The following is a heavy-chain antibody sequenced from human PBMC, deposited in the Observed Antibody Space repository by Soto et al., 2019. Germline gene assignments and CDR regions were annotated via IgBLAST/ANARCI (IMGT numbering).Heavy chain of an antibody. CDR3: AREIVTAGGNNYFDP. J-gene: IGHJ5*02. D-gene: IGHD2-21*02. V-gene: IGHV4-4*01. Sequence: HWWSWVRQSPGGGLEWIGNVYHTGDTNFNPSLQSRVTISVDKSNNQFSLRLNSLTAADTAVYFCAREIVTAGGNNYFDPWGPGTLVTVSS. CDR1: HW. CDR2: VYHTGDT.